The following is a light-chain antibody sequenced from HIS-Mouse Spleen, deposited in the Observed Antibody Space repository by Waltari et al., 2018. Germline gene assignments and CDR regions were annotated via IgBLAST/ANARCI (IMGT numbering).Light chain of an antibody. CDR2: AAS. CDR1: QGISSY. Sequence: AIRMTQSPSSFSASTGDRVTITCRASQGISSYLAWYHQNPGKAPKLLIYAASTLQSGVPSRFSGSGSGTDFTLTISCLQSEDFATYYCQQYYSYPPWTFGQGTKVEIK. CDR3: QQYYSYPPWT. J-gene: IGKJ1*01. V-gene: IGKV1-8*01.